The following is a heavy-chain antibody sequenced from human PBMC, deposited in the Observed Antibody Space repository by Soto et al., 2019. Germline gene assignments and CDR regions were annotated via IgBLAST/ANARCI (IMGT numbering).Heavy chain of an antibody. D-gene: IGHD3-3*01. Sequence: SETLSLTCGVSGGSFTGYYWSWIRQPPGKGLEWIGDINESGNTNYNPSLKRRVTISIYTSKTQFSLRLSSVTAADTAVYYCARGIAYNFWSGNYYFDYWGQGTQVTVSS. CDR3: ARGIAYNFWSGNYYFDY. V-gene: IGHV4-34*01. CDR1: GGSFTGYY. CDR2: INESGNT. J-gene: IGHJ4*02.